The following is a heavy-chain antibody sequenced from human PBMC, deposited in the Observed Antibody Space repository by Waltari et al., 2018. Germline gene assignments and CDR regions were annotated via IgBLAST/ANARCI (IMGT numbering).Heavy chain of an antibody. CDR3: ARGLAVEYYDFWSGYYTSYGAFDI. CDR1: GGSFSGYY. Sequence: QVQLQQWGAGLLKPSETLSLTCAVYGGSFSGYYWSWIRQPPGTGLEWIGEINHSGSTNYNPSLKSRVTISVDTSKNQFSLKLSSVTAADTAVYYCARGLAVEYYDFWSGYYTSYGAFDIWGQGTMVTVSS. J-gene: IGHJ3*02. D-gene: IGHD3-3*01. V-gene: IGHV4-34*01. CDR2: INHSGST.